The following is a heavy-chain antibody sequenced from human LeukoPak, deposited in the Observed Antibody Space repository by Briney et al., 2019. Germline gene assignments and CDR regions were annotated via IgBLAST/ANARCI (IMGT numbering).Heavy chain of an antibody. V-gene: IGHV3-23*01. CDR1: GFTFSSYA. J-gene: IGHJ6*02. CDR2: ISGSSGST. CDR3: AKALHETGYSYYYYYYGMDV. D-gene: IGHD3-9*01. Sequence: PGASLRLTCAASGFTFSSYAMSWVRQAPGKGLEWVSAISGSSGSTYYADSVKGRFTISRDNSKNTLYLQMNSLRAEDTAVYYCAKALHETGYSYYYYYYGMDVWGQGTTVTVSS.